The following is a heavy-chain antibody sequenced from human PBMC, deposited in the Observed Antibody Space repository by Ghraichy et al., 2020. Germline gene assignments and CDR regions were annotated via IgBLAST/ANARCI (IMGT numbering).Heavy chain of an antibody. Sequence: GGSLRLSCAASGFSFSSYAMSWVRQAPGKGLEWVAAISGGGSSTYYADSVKGRFTISRDNSKNTLYLQMNSLRAEDTAVYYCAKCYTGGWYAVAPHYFDCWGQGTLVTVSS. CDR3: AKCYTGGWYAVAPHYFDC. D-gene: IGHD6-19*01. V-gene: IGHV3-23*01. CDR1: GFSFSSYA. J-gene: IGHJ4*02. CDR2: ISGGGSST.